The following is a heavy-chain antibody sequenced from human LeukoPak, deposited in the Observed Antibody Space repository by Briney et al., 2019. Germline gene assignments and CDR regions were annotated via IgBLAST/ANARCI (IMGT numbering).Heavy chain of an antibody. Sequence: GGSLRLSCAASGFTFSSYSMNWVRQAPGKGLEWVSSISSSSSCIYYADSVKGRFTISRDNAKNSLYLQMNSLRAEDTAVYYCARAEGDGYCSGGSCYEGGHYFDYWGQGTLVTVSS. CDR1: GFTFSSYS. V-gene: IGHV3-21*01. D-gene: IGHD2-15*01. CDR2: ISSSSSCI. J-gene: IGHJ4*02. CDR3: ARAEGDGYCSGGSCYEGGHYFDY.